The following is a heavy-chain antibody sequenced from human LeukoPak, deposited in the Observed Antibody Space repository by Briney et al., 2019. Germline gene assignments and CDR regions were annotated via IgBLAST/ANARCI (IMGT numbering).Heavy chain of an antibody. CDR3: AREREYSGMDV. CDR1: GFTVSSNY. CDR2: IYSGGST. J-gene: IGHJ6*02. V-gene: IGHV3-66*01. Sequence: GGSLRLSCAAPGFTVSSNYMSWVRQAPGKGLEWVSVIYSGGSTYYADSVKGRFTISRDNSKNTLYLQMNSLRAEDTAVYYCAREREYSGMDVWGQGTTVTVSS. D-gene: IGHD6-6*01.